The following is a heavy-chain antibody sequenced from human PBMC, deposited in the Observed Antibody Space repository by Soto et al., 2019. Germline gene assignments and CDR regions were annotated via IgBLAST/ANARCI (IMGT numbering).Heavy chain of an antibody. Sequence: SGTLSPTCAVYGGSFRGYYWSWVRQPPGEGLGGVGEINHSGNINYNPSLKSRVTISVDTSKNQFSLKLRSVTAADTAIYYCARGNGLILAVQGDAPDKYYLDSWSQGTLVTV. CDR3: ARGNGLILAVQGDAPDKYYLDS. J-gene: IGHJ4*02. V-gene: IGHV4-34*01. CDR1: GGSFRGYY. CDR2: INHSGNI. D-gene: IGHD2-8*01.